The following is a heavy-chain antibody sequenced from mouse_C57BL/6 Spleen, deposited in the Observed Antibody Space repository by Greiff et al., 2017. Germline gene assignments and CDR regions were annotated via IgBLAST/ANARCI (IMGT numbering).Heavy chain of an antibody. CDR2: ISSGSSTI. V-gene: IGHV5-17*01. CDR3: AAITTVVEGDYYAMDY. Sequence: EVKLVESGGGLVKPGGSLKLSCAASGFTFSDYGMHWVRQAPEKGLEWVAYISSGSSTIYYADTVKGRFTISRDNAKNTLFLQMTSLRSEDTAMYYCAAITTVVEGDYYAMDYWGQGTSVTVSS. D-gene: IGHD1-1*01. J-gene: IGHJ4*01. CDR1: GFTFSDYG.